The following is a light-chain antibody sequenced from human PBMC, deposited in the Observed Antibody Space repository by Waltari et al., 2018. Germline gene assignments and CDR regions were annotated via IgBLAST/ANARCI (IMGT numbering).Light chain of an antibody. V-gene: IGLV2-14*03. CDR2: DVS. J-gene: IGLJ2*01. CDR1: SSDVGSYNY. CDR3: SSYITTNTLEL. Sequence: QSALTQPASVSGSPGQSITISCTGTSSDVGSYNYPSWYQQHPGKAPKRIIYDVSYRPSGVSNRFSGSKSGNTASRTISGLQAEDEADYYCSSYITTNTLELFGGGTSLTVL.